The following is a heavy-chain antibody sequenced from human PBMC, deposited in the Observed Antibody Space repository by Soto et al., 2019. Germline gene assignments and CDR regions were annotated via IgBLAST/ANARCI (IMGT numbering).Heavy chain of an antibody. V-gene: IGHV4-39*01. CDR2: IYYSGST. CDR3: ARRHGSGRGAFDI. Sequence: SEILSLTCTVSGGSISSSIYYWGWIRQPPGKGLEWIGSIYYSGSTYYNPSLKSRVTISVDTSKNQFSLKLSSVTAADTAVYNCARRHGSGRGAFDIWGQGTMVTVSS. D-gene: IGHD3-10*01. CDR1: GGSISSSIYY. J-gene: IGHJ3*02.